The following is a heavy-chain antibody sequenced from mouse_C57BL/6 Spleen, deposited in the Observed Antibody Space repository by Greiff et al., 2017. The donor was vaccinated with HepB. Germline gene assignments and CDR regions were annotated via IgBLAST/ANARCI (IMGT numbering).Heavy chain of an antibody. CDR3: ARWYYCCIFHY. CDR2: INPNNGGT. J-gene: IGHJ2*01. D-gene: IGHD1-1*01. Sequence: EVQLQQSGPERVKPGASVKISCKASGYTFTDYYMNWVKQSHGKSLEWIGDINPNNGGTSYNQKFKGKATLTVDKSSSTAYMELRSLTSEDSAVYYCARWYYCCIFHYSGQLTPLTVSS. CDR1: GYTFTDYY. V-gene: IGHV1-26*01.